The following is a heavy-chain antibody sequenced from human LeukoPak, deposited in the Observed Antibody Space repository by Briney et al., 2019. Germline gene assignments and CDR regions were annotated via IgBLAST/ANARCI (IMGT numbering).Heavy chain of an antibody. CDR2: INQDGTEK. CDR3: ARGEYNWNDLHL. CDR1: GFTFTAYW. Sequence: GGSLRLSCAASGFTFTAYWMTWVRQAPGKGLEWVANINQDGTEKYYVDSVKGRFTISRDNSKNTLYLQMNSLRAEDTAVYYCARGEYNWNDLHLWGQGTLVTVSS. V-gene: IGHV3-7*01. D-gene: IGHD1-20*01. J-gene: IGHJ5*02.